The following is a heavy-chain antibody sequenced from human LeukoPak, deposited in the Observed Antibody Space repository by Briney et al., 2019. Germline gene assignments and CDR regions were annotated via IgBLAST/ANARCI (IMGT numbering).Heavy chain of an antibody. J-gene: IGHJ4*02. CDR3: VRGIYSGYDRSFDS. CDR1: GGSISTYY. CDR2: IHYSGTT. Sequence: SETLSLTCTVSGGSISTYYWNWIRQPPGKGLEWIGYIHYSGTTNHNPSLKGRVTISVDTSKNQLSLKLTSVTAADTAVYYCVRGIYSGYDRSFDSWGQGTLVIVSS. V-gene: IGHV4-59*01. D-gene: IGHD5-12*01.